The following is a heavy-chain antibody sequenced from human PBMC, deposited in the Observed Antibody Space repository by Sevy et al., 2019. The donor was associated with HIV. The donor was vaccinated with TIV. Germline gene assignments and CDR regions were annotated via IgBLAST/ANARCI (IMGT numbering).Heavy chain of an antibody. J-gene: IGHJ3*02. Sequence: GGSLRLSCAASGFSFSWYWMSWVRQTPEKGLEWVANIKQDGSEKNYVDSVKGRFTISRDTSNNTLFLHMNSLRAEDTAVYYCATHRRRDGYSYGAFDIWGQGTMVTVSS. V-gene: IGHV3-7*03. CDR3: ATHRRRDGYSYGAFDI. CDR1: GFSFSWYW. CDR2: IKQDGSEK. D-gene: IGHD4-4*01.